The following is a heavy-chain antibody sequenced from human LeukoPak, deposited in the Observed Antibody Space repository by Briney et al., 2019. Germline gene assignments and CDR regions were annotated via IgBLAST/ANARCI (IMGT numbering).Heavy chain of an antibody. D-gene: IGHD1-14*01. CDR3: AKGPDTNFMDY. J-gene: IGHJ4*02. V-gene: IGHV3-23*01. CDR2: IRVSGANT. CDR1: GFTFSSYA. Sequence: GGSLRLSCAASGFTFSSYAMSWVRQAPGKGLEWVSFIRVSGANTFYADSVKGRFTISRDNSKNTLYLQMNSLRAEETAVYYCAKGPDTNFMDYWGQGTLVTVSS.